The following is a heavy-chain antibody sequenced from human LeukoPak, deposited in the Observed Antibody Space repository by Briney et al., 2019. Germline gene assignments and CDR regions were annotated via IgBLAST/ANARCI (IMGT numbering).Heavy chain of an antibody. J-gene: IGHJ4*02. D-gene: IGHD6-13*01. Sequence: ASVKVSCKASGYTFTSYGIRWVRQAPGQGLEWMGWINAGNGNTKYSQKFRGRVTITRDTSASTAYMELSSLRSEDTAVYYCARVDYSRWGQGTLVTVSS. CDR1: GYTFTSYG. CDR3: ARVDYSR. CDR2: INAGNGNT. V-gene: IGHV1-3*01.